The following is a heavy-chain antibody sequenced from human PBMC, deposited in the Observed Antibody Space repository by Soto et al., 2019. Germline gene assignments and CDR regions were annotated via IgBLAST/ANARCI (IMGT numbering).Heavy chain of an antibody. CDR2: ISGSGGST. V-gene: IGHV3-23*01. CDR1: GFTFTSYA. Sequence: EVQLLESGGGLVQPGGSLRLSCAASGFTFTSYAMNWVRQAPGKGLEWVSVISGSGGSTYYADSVKGRFTISRDNSKNTLYLQVKSLRAEDTAVYYCAKRTTGWYFDLWGRGTLVTVSS. J-gene: IGHJ2*01. CDR3: AKRTTGWYFDL.